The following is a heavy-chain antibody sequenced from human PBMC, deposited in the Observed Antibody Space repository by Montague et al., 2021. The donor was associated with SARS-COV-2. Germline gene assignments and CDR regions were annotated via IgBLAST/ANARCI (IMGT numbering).Heavy chain of an antibody. D-gene: IGHD6-13*01. CDR1: PVSDGPIRSSTYS. CDR2: IDYSGNT. V-gene: IGHV4-39*02. J-gene: IGHJ1*01. Sequence: SETLSLTCTVSPVSDGPIRSSTYSWGWIRQSPGKGLEWIGSIDYSGNTDYDPSHKSRVTMSEDTSKSQLSLRVRSVTAADTAIYYCARDSYSRSWFKYWGQGTLVTVSS. CDR3: ARDSYSRSWFKY.